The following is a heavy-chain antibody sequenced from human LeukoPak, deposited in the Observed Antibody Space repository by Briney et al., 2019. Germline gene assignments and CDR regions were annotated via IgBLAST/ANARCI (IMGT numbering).Heavy chain of an antibody. V-gene: IGHV3-48*04. CDR1: GFTFSSYS. Sequence: GGSLRLSCAASGFTFSSYSMNWVRQAPGKGLEWVSYISSSSSTIYYADSVKGRFTISRDNAKNSLYLQMNSLRAEDTAVYYCARGFGFTIVGAKNSFDYWGQGTLVTVSS. CDR3: ARGFGFTIVGAKNSFDY. D-gene: IGHD1-26*01. J-gene: IGHJ4*02. CDR2: ISSSSSTI.